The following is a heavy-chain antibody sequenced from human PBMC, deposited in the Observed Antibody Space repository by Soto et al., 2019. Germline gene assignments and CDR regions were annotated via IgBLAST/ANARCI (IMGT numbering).Heavy chain of an antibody. CDR3: ARMVTYYYGSGSRVQLPYYYYGMDV. CDR1: GGSFSGYY. Sequence: KTSETLSLTCAVYGGSFSGYYWSWIRQPPGKGLEWIGEINHSGSTNYNPSLKSRVTISVDTSKNQFSLKLSSVTAADTAVYYCARMVTYYYGSGSRVQLPYYYYGMDVWGQGTTVTVSS. D-gene: IGHD3-10*01. V-gene: IGHV4-34*01. CDR2: INHSGST. J-gene: IGHJ6*02.